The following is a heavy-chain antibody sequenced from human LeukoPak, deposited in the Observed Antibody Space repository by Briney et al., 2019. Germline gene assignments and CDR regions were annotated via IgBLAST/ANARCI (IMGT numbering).Heavy chain of an antibody. CDR1: GYTFTSYY. Sequence: ASVTVSFKATGYTFTSYYIHWVRQAPGQGLEWMGIINPSGGSTSYAQNFQGRVTMTRDTSTSTVYMELSSLRSEDTAVFYCARSWDSADAFDIWGEGKIVTVSS. V-gene: IGHV1-46*01. J-gene: IGHJ3*02. D-gene: IGHD1-26*01. CDR2: INPSGGST. CDR3: ARSWDSADAFDI.